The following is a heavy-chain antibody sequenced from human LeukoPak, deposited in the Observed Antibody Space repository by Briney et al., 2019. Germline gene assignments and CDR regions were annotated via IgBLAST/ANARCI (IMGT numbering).Heavy chain of an antibody. Sequence: GGSLRLSCAASGFTFSSYAMHWVRQAPGKGLEWVAVISYDGSNKYYADSVKGRFTISRDNSKNTLYLQMNSLRAEDTAVYYCAKKAVGTVDYWGQGTLVTVSS. CDR2: ISYDGSNK. V-gene: IGHV3-30*18. CDR3: AKKAVGTVDY. D-gene: IGHD1-1*01. CDR1: GFTFSSYA. J-gene: IGHJ4*02.